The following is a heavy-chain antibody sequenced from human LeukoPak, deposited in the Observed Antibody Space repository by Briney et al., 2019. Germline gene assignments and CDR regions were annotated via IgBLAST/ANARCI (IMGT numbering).Heavy chain of an antibody. J-gene: IGHJ5*02. CDR2: MNPNSGNT. CDR1: GYTFISYD. CDR3: ARRGATSPPNIYCGGDCYTRNWLDP. V-gene: IGHV1-8*01. Sequence: ASVKVSCKASGYTFISYDINWVRQATGQGLEWMGWMNPNSGNTGYAQKFQGRVTMTRNTSISTAYMELSSLRSEDTAVYYCARRGATSPPNIYCGGDCYTRNWLDPWGQGTQVTVSS. D-gene: IGHD2-21*01.